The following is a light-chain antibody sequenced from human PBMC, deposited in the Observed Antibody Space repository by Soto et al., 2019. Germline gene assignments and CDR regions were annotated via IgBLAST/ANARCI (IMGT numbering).Light chain of an antibody. Sequence: DIQMTQSPSSLSASVGDRVTITCRASQSISSYLNWYQQKPGKAPKLLIYAASSLQSGVPSRFSGSGSGTDFTLTISSLEPEDFAVYYCQQRSNWPPRFTFGPRTKVDIK. V-gene: IGKV1-39*01. J-gene: IGKJ3*01. CDR2: AAS. CDR3: QQRSNWPPRFT. CDR1: QSISSY.